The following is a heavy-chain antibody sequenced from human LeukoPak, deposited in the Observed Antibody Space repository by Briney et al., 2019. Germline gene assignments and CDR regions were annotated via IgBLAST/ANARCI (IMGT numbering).Heavy chain of an antibody. D-gene: IGHD2-15*01. J-gene: IGHJ5*02. CDR2: IYYSGST. CDR1: GGSISSYY. Sequence: SETLSLTCTVSGGSISSYYWSWIRQPPGKGLEWIGYIYYSGSTNYNPSLKSRVTISVDTSKNQFSLKLSSVTAADTAVYYCASFLGGYCSGGSCYSANWSDPWGQGTLVPVSS. CDR3: ASFLGGYCSGGSCYSANWSDP. V-gene: IGHV4-59*01.